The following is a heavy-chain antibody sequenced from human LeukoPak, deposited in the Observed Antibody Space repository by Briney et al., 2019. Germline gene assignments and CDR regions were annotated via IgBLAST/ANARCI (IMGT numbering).Heavy chain of an antibody. D-gene: IGHD5-18*01. CDR2: IIPILGIA. J-gene: IGHJ6*02. V-gene: IGHV1-69*04. CDR3: ASSGYSYGYYYYGMDV. Sequence: ASVKVSCKASGGTFSSYAISWVRQAPGQGLEWMGRIIPILGIANYAQKFQGRVTITADESTSTAYMELSSLRSEDTAVYYCASSGYSYGYYYYGMDVWGQGTTVTVSS. CDR1: GGTFSSYA.